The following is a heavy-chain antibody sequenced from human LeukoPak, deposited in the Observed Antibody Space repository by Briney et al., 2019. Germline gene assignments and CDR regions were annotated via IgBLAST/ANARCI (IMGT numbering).Heavy chain of an antibody. CDR3: ARVSTLAAAGTGRWFDP. D-gene: IGHD6-13*01. CDR2: INPNSGGT. Sequence: ASVKVSCKASGYTFTSYDINWVRQATGQGLEWMGWINPNSGGTNYAQKFQGRVTMTRDTSISTAYMELSRLRSDDTAVYYCARVSTLAAAGTGRWFDPWGQGTLVTVSS. J-gene: IGHJ5*02. V-gene: IGHV1-2*02. CDR1: GYTFTSYD.